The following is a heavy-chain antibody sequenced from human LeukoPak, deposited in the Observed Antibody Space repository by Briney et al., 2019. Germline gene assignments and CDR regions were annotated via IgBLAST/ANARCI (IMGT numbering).Heavy chain of an antibody. CDR2: ISATGGTT. Sequence: GGSLRLSCVASGFTFRSNAMSWVRRPPGKGLEWVSAISATGGTTYYADSVKGRFTISRDNSNNTLYLQMNSLRAEDTAVYSCATYPGGGWFDPWGQGTLVTVSS. CDR1: GFTFRSNA. CDR3: ATYPGGGWFDP. V-gene: IGHV3-23*01. J-gene: IGHJ5*02. D-gene: IGHD2-2*02.